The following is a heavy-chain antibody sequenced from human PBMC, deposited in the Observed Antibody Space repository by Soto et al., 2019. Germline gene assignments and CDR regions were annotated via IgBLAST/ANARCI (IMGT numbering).Heavy chain of an antibody. Sequence: ASLKVSCKASGYPLTAKHLHWVRQAAGQGLEWMGWINASSGGTKAAQKFRGRVTMTRDTSISAAYMELSRLTSDDTAVYYCANGGSSWTEWFDPWGQGTLVTVSS. V-gene: IGHV1-2*02. J-gene: IGHJ5*02. CDR3: ANGGSSWTEWFDP. CDR1: GYPLTAKH. D-gene: IGHD6-13*01. CDR2: INASSGGT.